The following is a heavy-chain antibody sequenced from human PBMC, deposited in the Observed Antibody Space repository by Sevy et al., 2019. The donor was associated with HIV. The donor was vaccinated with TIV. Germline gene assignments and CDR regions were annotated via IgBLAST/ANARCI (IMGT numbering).Heavy chain of an antibody. Sequence: GGSLTPSCAPSGFSFSNYAMGWVRHPPGQGLGWVSVILGRVSKTYYGDSVKGRLTISRDNSKNMLYLQMNSLRAEDTAIYYCAKDLYCSSTSCSNDYWGQGSLVTVSS. J-gene: IGHJ4*02. V-gene: IGHV3-23*01. D-gene: IGHD2-2*01. CDR2: ILGRVSKT. CDR1: GFSFSNYA. CDR3: AKDLYCSSTSCSNDY.